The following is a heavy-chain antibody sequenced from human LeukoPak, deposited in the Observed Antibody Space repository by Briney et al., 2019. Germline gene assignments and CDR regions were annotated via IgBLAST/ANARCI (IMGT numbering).Heavy chain of an antibody. CDR1: EVVVSANY. V-gene: IGHV3-66*02. D-gene: IGHD3-16*01. CDR3: VRGLRPLQILYAMDV. CDR2: LYSGGDT. J-gene: IGHJ6*02. Sequence: GGSLRLSCAASEVVVSANYMSWVRQAPGKGLEWVSVLYSGGDTYYVDSAKGRFSISIDNSKNTLYLHMNSLRPEDTAVYYCVRGLRPLQILYAMDVWGQGTTVVVTS.